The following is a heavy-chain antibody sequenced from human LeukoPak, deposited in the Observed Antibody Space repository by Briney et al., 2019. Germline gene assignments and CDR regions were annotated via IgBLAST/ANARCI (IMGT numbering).Heavy chain of an antibody. CDR1: GYTFTGYY. Sequence: ASVKVSCKASGYTFTGYYIHWARQAPGQGLEWMGWVNPNSGDTSYAQKLQGRVTMTWDTSVSTAYMELSRLRSDDTALYYCARSTNYFDYWGQGTLVTVSS. D-gene: IGHD2-2*01. CDR2: VNPNSGDT. J-gene: IGHJ4*02. V-gene: IGHV1-2*02. CDR3: ARSTNYFDY.